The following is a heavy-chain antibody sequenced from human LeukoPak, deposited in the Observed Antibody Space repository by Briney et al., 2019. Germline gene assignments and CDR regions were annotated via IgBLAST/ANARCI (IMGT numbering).Heavy chain of an antibody. D-gene: IGHD2-2*02. J-gene: IGHJ6*02. CDR1: GFTFSSYS. CDR3: ARDHYKREGYCSSTSCYSYYYGMDV. V-gene: IGHV3-48*02. Sequence: PGGSLRLSCAASGFTFSSYSMNWVRQAPGKGLEWVSYICSSSTIYYSDSVKGRFTISRDNAKNSLYLQMNSLRDEDTAVYYCARDHYKREGYCSSTSCYSYYYGMDVWGQGTTVTVSS. CDR2: ICSSSTI.